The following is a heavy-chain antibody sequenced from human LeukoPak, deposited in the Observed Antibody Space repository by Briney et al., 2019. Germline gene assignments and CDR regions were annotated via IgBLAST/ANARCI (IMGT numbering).Heavy chain of an antibody. CDR1: GFTFINYW. Sequence: PGGSLRLSCAASGFTFINYWMSWVRQAPGKGLEWVSAISGSGGSTYYADSVKGRFTISRDNSKNTLYLQMNSLRAEDTAVYCCAKDEPYSSSWYGGTYWGQGTLVTVSS. CDR3: AKDEPYSSSWYGGTY. CDR2: ISGSGGST. J-gene: IGHJ4*02. V-gene: IGHV3-23*01. D-gene: IGHD6-13*01.